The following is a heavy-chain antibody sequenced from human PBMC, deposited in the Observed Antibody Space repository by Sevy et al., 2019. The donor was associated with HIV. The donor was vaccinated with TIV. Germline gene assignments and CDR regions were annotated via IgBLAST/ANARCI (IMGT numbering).Heavy chain of an antibody. D-gene: IGHD2-21*01. CDR1: GGSISSYY. V-gene: IGHV4-59*13. Sequence: SENLSLTCTVSGGSISSYYWSCIRQPPGKGLEWIGYIYYTGTTDYNPSLKSRVTISRDTSKTQFSLKLTSVTAADTAVYYCARAYSLNPRVFDYWGQGALVTVSS. CDR3: ARAYSLNPRVFDY. J-gene: IGHJ4*02. CDR2: IYYTGTT.